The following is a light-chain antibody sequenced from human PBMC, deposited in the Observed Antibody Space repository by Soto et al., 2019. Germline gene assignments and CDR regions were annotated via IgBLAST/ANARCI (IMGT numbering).Light chain of an antibody. V-gene: IGKV1-5*01. CDR2: DAS. Sequence: DIQMTQSPSTQSASVGDRVTITCRASQSISSWLAWYQQKPGKAPKLLIYDASSLESGVPSRFSGSGSGTEFTLTISSLLPDDFATYYCQQYNSYSFGQGTKVEIK. J-gene: IGKJ1*01. CDR1: QSISSW. CDR3: QQYNSYS.